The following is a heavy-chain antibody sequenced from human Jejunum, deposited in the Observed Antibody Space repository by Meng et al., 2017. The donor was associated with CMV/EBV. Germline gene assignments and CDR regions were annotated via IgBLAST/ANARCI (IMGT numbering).Heavy chain of an antibody. CDR2: FVNGRNA. V-gene: IGHV4-39*07. Sequence: LQGWAPGPGQASENLSLTLPVSCGFFAGYVSFGGWFRQPPGKGSEWIGGFVNGRNAYYKESLKSRVTISVETTKNELSLRLTSVTAADTAVYYCARIGTAVFGTWGREDSWGRGILVTVSS. J-gene: IGHJ4*02. CDR1: CGFFAGYVSF. D-gene: IGHD1-7*01. CDR3: ARIGTAVFGTWGREDS.